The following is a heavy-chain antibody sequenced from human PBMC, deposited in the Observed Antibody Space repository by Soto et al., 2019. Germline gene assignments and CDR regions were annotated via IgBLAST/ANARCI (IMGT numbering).Heavy chain of an antibody. Sequence: QVLLQRSGPGLVKPSETLSLTCTVSDDSVSSRAYFWSWIRQPPGKGLEWLGFVYNDGRTNYNPSLKSRLSMSVDRSKNQFSLSLTSVTAADTAVYFCAKDGGVGTPRWFVAWGQGTLVTVSS. CDR2: VYNDGRT. D-gene: IGHD3-3*01. J-gene: IGHJ5*02. CDR3: AKDGGVGTPRWFVA. V-gene: IGHV4-61*08. CDR1: DDSVSSRAYF.